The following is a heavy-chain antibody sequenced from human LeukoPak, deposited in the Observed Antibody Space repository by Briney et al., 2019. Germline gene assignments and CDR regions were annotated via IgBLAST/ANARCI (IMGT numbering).Heavy chain of an antibody. CDR1: GGSISSGGYY. CDR2: IYYSGST. V-gene: IGHV4-31*03. J-gene: IGHJ4*02. CDR3: ARAPRFGELCFDY. D-gene: IGHD3-10*01. Sequence: PSETLSLTCTVSGGSISSGGYYWSWIRQHPGKGLEWIGYIYYSGSTYYNPSLKSRVTRSVDTSKNQFSLKLSSVTAADTAVYYCARAPRFGELCFDYWGQGTLVTVSS.